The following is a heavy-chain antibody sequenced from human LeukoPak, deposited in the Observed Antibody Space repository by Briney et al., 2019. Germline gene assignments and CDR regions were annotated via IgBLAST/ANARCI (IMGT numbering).Heavy chain of an antibody. V-gene: IGHV4-34*01. CDR2: INHSGST. CDR3: ASRVYGLGSFNY. CDR1: GGSFSGYY. D-gene: IGHD3-10*01. J-gene: IGHJ4*01. Sequence: SETLSLTCAVYGGSFSGYYWSWIRQPPGKGLEWIGEINHSGSTNYNPSLTSRVTTSVDTSKNQFSLKVSSVTAADTAVYYCASRVYGLGSFNYWGQGTLVTVSS.